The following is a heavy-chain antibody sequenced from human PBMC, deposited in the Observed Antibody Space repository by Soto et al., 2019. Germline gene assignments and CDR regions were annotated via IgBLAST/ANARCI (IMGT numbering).Heavy chain of an antibody. CDR2: IWYDGSNK. J-gene: IGHJ4*02. Sequence: QVQLVESGGGVVQPGRSLRLSCAASGFTFSSYAMHWVRQAPGKGLEWVAVIWYDGSNKYYADSVKGRFTISRDNSKNTLYLQMNSLRAEDTAVYYCARDSSGYSSSWYPGDYWGQGTLVTVSS. CDR1: GFTFSSYA. V-gene: IGHV3-33*08. D-gene: IGHD6-13*01. CDR3: ARDSSGYSSSWYPGDY.